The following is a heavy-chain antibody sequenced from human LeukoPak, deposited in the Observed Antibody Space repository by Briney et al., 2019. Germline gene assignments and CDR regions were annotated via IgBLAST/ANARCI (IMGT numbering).Heavy chain of an antibody. J-gene: IGHJ4*02. CDR1: GGSFRGYY. CDR3: ARGRVTMVRGVIFHY. D-gene: IGHD3-10*01. V-gene: IGHV4-34*01. Sequence: SETLSLTCAVYGGSFRGYYWSWIRQPPGKGLKWIGEINHSGSTNYNPSLKSRVTISVDTSKNQFSLKLSSVPAADTAVYYCARGRVTMVRGVIFHYWGQGTLVTVSS. CDR2: INHSGST.